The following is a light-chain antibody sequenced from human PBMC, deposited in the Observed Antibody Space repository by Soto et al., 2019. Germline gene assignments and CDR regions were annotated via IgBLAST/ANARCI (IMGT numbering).Light chain of an antibody. CDR1: SSIIGAGYD. V-gene: IGLV1-40*01. J-gene: IGLJ2*01. Sequence: QSVLTQPPSVSGAPGQRVTISCTGSSSIIGAGYDVHWYQQLPGTAPKLLIYGNSNRPSGVPDRFSGSKSGTSASLAITGLQAEDEADYYCQSYDSSLSGSVFGGGTQLTVL. CDR2: GNS. CDR3: QSYDSSLSGSV.